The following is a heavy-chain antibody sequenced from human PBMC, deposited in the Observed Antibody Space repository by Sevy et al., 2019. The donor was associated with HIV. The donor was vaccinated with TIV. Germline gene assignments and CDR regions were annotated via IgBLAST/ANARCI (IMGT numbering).Heavy chain of an antibody. Sequence: GGSLRLSCAASGFTFSSYGMHWVRQAPGKGLEWVAVISYDGSNKYYADSVKGRFTISRDNSKNTLYLKMNSLRAEDTAVYYCAKASESGWPYYYYYYGMDVWGQGTTVTVSS. CDR1: GFTFSSYG. J-gene: IGHJ6*02. CDR2: ISYDGSNK. CDR3: AKASESGWPYYYYYYGMDV. V-gene: IGHV3-30*18. D-gene: IGHD6-19*01.